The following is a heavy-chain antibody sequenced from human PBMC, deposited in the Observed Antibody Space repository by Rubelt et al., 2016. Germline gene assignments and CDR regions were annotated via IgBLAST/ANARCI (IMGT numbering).Heavy chain of an antibody. J-gene: IGHJ4*02. CDR2: IIPIFGTA. D-gene: IGHD1-14*01. V-gene: IGHV1-69*01. Sequence: GQGLEWMGGIIPIFGTANYAQKFQGRVTITADESTSTTYMELSRLRSDDTAVYYCARLPDRRGGPHDYWGQGTLVSVAS. CDR3: ARLPDRRGGPHDY.